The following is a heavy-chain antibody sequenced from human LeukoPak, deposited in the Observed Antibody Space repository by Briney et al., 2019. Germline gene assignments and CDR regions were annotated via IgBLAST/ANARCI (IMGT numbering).Heavy chain of an antibody. Sequence: PGRSLRLPCAASGFTVRSNYMSWVRQAPGKGLEWVSVIYSGGRTYYADSVKGRFTISRDNSKNTLYLQMNSLRAEDTAVYYCARGIAARLGYAFDIWGQGTMVTVSS. D-gene: IGHD6-6*01. J-gene: IGHJ3*02. V-gene: IGHV3-53*01. CDR2: IYSGGRT. CDR1: GFTVRSNY. CDR3: ARGIAARLGYAFDI.